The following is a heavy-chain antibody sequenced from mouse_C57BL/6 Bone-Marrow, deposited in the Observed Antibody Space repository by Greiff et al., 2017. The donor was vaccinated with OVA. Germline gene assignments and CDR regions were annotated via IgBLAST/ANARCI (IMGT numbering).Heavy chain of an antibody. CDR3: ARRYLYYFDY. D-gene: IGHD2-14*01. CDR2: ISSGSSTI. J-gene: IGHJ2*01. V-gene: IGHV5-17*01. Sequence: EVMLVESGGGLVKPGGSLKLSCAASGFTFSDYGMHWVRQAPEKGLEWVAYISSGSSTIYYADTVKGRFTISRDNAKNTLFLQMTSLRSEDTAMYHCARRYLYYFDYWGQGTTLTVSS. CDR1: GFTFSDYG.